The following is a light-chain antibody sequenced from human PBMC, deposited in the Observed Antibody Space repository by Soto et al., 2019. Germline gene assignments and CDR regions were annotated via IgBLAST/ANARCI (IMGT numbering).Light chain of an antibody. Sequence: DIQMTQFPSSVSASVGDSVAITCRASQIIGNWVAWYQQKPGTAPRLLIYAATTLNSGVPSRFSGRRSGTDFTLTITDLQPEDFAIYYCQQAYSFPFTFGPGTKVDLK. CDR2: AAT. J-gene: IGKJ3*01. V-gene: IGKV1-12*01. CDR3: QQAYSFPFT. CDR1: QIIGNW.